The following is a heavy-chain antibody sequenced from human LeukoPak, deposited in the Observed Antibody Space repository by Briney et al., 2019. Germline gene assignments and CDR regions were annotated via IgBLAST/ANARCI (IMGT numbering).Heavy chain of an antibody. J-gene: IGHJ5*02. CDR3: ARERYCSGGSCYFDLRPYNWFDP. CDR2: INPNSGGT. CDR1: GYTFTGYY. Sequence: ASVKVSCKASGYTFTGYYMHWVRQAPGQGLEWMGWINPNSGGTNYAQKFQGRVTMTRDTSISTAYMELSRLRSDDTAVYYCARERYCSGGSCYFDLRPYNWFDPWGQGTLVTVSS. D-gene: IGHD2-15*01. V-gene: IGHV1-2*02.